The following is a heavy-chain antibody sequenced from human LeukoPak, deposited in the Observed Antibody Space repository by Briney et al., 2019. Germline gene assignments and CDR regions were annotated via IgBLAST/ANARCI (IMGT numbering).Heavy chain of an antibody. V-gene: IGHV1-18*01. D-gene: IGHD3-10*01. CDR1: GYTFTSYG. CDR2: ISAYNGNT. Sequence: GASVKVSCKASGYTFTSYGISWVRQAPGQGLEWMGWISAYNGNTNYAQKLQGRVTMTEDTSTDTAYMELSSLRSEDTAVYYCATGMGVLTMVRGVSVAFDIWGQGTMVTVSS. CDR3: ATGMGVLTMVRGVSVAFDI. J-gene: IGHJ3*02.